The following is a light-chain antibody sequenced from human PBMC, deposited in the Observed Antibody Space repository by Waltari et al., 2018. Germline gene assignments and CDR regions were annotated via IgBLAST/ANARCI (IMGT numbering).Light chain of an antibody. CDR2: GTS. Sequence: EIVMTQSPATLSVSPGDTVTLSCRASQSVRSNVVWYHQRPGRAPRLLIYGTSTRPTGVPARFSGSGSGTDFTLTINGLQSEDFGIYYCQQYVDSPPYTFGQGTKLEI. CDR3: QQYVDSPPYT. J-gene: IGKJ2*01. V-gene: IGKV3-15*01. CDR1: QSVRSN.